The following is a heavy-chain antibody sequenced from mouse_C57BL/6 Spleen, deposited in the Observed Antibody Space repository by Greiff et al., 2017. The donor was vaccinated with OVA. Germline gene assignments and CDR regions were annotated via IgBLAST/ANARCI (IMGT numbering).Heavy chain of an antibody. CDR3: ARGTYYSNYVYCDY. V-gene: IGHV1-54*01. D-gene: IGHD2-5*01. J-gene: IGHJ2*01. Sequence: QVQLKESGAELVRPGTSVKVSCKASGYAFTNYLIEWVKQRPGQGLEWIGVINPGSGGTNYNEKFKGKATLTADKSSSTAYMQLSSLTSEDSAVYVCARGTYYSNYVYCDYWGQGTTLTVSS. CDR2: INPGSGGT. CDR1: GYAFTNYL.